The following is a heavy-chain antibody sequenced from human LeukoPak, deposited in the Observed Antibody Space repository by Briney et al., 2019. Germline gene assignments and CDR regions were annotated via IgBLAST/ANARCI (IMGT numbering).Heavy chain of an antibody. D-gene: IGHD6-13*01. V-gene: IGHV5-51*01. Sequence: GASLQISCKGSGSSFTSYWIGWVRQMPGKGLEWMGIIYPGDSDTRYSPSFQGQVTISADKSISTAYLQWSSLKASDTAMYYCASGSSSWYRSYFDYWGQGTLVTVSS. CDR3: ASGSSSWYRSYFDY. J-gene: IGHJ4*02. CDR2: IYPGDSDT. CDR1: GSSFTSYW.